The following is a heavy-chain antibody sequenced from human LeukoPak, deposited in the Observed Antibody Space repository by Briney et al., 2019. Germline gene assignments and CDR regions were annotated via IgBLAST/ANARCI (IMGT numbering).Heavy chain of an antibody. CDR1: GGSISSGSYY. J-gene: IGHJ3*02. CDR2: IYTSGIF. D-gene: IGHD4-23*01. V-gene: IGHV4-61*02. Sequence: SQTLSLTCTVSGGSISSGSYYWSWIRQPAGKGLEWIGRIYTSGIFNYNPSLKSRVTISVDTSKNQFSLKLSSVTAADTAVYYCARGGVGNYGGNDAFDIWGQGTMVTVSS. CDR3: ARGGVGNYGGNDAFDI.